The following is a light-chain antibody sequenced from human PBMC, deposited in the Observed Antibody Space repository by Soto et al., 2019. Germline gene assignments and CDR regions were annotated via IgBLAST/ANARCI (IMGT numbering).Light chain of an antibody. V-gene: IGKV3-20*01. J-gene: IGKJ1*01. CDR2: GAS. CDR1: QSVSSY. CDR3: QQYGRSSRT. Sequence: EIVLTQSPGTLSLSPGERATLSCRASQSVSSYLAWYQQKPGQAPRLLIYGASSRATGIPGRFSGSRCGTDRTRTISSLEPEDFAVYYCQQYGRSSRTFGQGAKVAIK.